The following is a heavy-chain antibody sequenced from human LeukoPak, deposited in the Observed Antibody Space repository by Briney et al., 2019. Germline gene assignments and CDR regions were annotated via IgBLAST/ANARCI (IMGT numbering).Heavy chain of an antibody. D-gene: IGHD4-17*01. CDR2: ISSSSTTT. CDR3: ARDRDFGAVNYHSYYMDV. CDR1: GFTFSGYS. Sequence: PGGSLRLSCAASGFTFSGYSMNWVRQAPGKGLQWISYISSSSTTTHYADSTKGRFTISRDNARKSLYLQMNSLRAEDTAVYFCARDRDFGAVNYHSYYMDVWGKGTTVTVSS. V-gene: IGHV3-48*04. J-gene: IGHJ6*03.